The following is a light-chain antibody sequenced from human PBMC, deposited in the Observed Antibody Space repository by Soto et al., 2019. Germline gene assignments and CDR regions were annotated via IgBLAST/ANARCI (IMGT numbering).Light chain of an antibody. CDR1: SSDVGDFDC. CDR3: SSYTSSSTL. CDR2: AVT. J-gene: IGLJ1*01. Sequence: QSALTQPASVSGSPGQSITISCTGTSSDVGDFDCVSWYQQHPGKAPKLMIYAVTDRPSGVSSRFSGSKSGNTASLTISGLQAEDEADYYCSSYTSSSTLFGTGTKLTVL. V-gene: IGLV2-14*01.